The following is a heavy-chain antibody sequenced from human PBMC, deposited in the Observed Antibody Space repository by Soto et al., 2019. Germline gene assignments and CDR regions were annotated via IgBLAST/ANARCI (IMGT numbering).Heavy chain of an antibody. CDR3: AKAAQGKGFDY. V-gene: IGHV3-30*18. J-gene: IGHJ4*02. CDR2: ISYDGSNK. Sequence: GGSLRLSCAASGFTFSSYGMHWVRQAPGKGLEWVAVISYDGSNKYYADSVKGRFTISRDNSKNTLYLQMNSLRAEDTAVYYCAKAAQGKGFDYWGQGTLVTVSS. D-gene: IGHD2-15*01. CDR1: GFTFSSYG.